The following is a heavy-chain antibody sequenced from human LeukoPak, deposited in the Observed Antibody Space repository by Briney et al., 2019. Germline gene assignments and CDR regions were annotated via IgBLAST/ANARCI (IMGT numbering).Heavy chain of an antibody. CDR2: MNPNSGNT. J-gene: IGHJ4*02. V-gene: IGHV1-8*01. D-gene: IGHD6-13*01. CDR3: TREAPLAAALDY. CDR1: GYTFTSYD. Sequence: GASVKVSCQASGYTFTSYDINWVRQATGQGLQWMGWMNPNSGNTGYAQKFQGRVTMTRNTSISTAYMELSSLRSEDTAVYYCTREAPLAAALDYWGQGTLVTVSS.